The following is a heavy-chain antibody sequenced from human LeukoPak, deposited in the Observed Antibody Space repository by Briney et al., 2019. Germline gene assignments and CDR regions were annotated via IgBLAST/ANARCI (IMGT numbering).Heavy chain of an antibody. D-gene: IGHD3-22*01. J-gene: IGHJ3*02. CDR3: ARDYYYDSSGYYCEEDAFDI. CDR2: MNPNSGNT. Sequence: ASVKVSCKASGYTFTSYDINWVRQATGQGLEWMGWMNPNSGNTGYAQKLQGRVTMTTDTSTSTAYMELRSLRSDDTAVYYCARDYYYDSSGYYCEEDAFDIWGQGTMVTVSS. V-gene: IGHV1-8*01. CDR1: GYTFTSYD.